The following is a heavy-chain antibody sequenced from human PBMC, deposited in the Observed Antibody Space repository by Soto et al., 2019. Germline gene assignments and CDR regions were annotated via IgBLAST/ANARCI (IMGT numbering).Heavy chain of an antibody. V-gene: IGHV3-15*01. CDR2: IKSKTDGGTT. J-gene: IGHJ5*01. Sequence: GGSLRLSCAASGFTFSNAWMSWVRQAPGKGLEWVGRIKSKTDGGTTDYAAPVKGRFTISRDDSKNTLYLQMNSLKTEDTAAYYCTGKYCSSTSCWGYDDILTGSQSWGHGTLIPVSS. CDR3: TGKYCSSTSCWGYDDILTGSQS. D-gene: IGHD2-2*01. CDR1: GFTFSNAW.